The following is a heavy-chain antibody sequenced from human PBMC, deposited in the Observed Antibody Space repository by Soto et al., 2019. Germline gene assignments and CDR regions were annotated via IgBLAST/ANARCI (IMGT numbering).Heavy chain of an antibody. CDR3: ARDYRVRRGSTNMDV. D-gene: IGHD3-16*02. J-gene: IGHJ6*02. Sequence: QVQLQESGPGLVKPSGTLSLTCAVSGGSISSSNWWSWVRQPPGKGLEWIGEIYHSGSTNYNPSRESRVTISVDKSKNQFSLKLSSVTAADTAVYYCARDYRVRRGSTNMDVWGQGTTVTVSS. V-gene: IGHV4-4*02. CDR1: GGSISSSNW. CDR2: IYHSGST.